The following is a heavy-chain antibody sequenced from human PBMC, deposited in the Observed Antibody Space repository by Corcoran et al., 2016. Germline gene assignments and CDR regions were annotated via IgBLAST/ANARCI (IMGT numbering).Heavy chain of an antibody. CDR2: TYYRSKWYN. V-gene: IGHV6-1*01. CDR3: AMWNRAFPPADV. J-gene: IGHJ6*02. D-gene: IGHD1-1*01. CDR1: GDSVSSNTAA. Sequence: QVQLQQSGPGLVKPSQTLSLTCAISGDSVSSNTAAWNWSRQSPSRGLEWLGRTYYRSKWYNDYALSVKSRITISPDTSKNQFSLQLNSVTPEDTAVYYCAMWNRAFPPADVWGQETTVTVSS.